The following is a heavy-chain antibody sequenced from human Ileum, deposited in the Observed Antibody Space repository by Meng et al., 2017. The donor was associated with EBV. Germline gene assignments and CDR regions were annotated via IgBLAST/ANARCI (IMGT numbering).Heavy chain of an antibody. J-gene: IGHJ4*02. CDR3: EGWRY. CDR1: GFTFSNAW. D-gene: IGHD2-15*01. V-gene: IGHV3-15*01. CDR2: IKSTTDGGTT. Sequence: EVRRVGCGGGLVKPGGSLRLSCADSGFTFSNAWMTWVRQAPGKGLEWVGRIKSTTDGGTTDYAAPGKGRFTISRDDSKNTMFLQMDSLKTEDTAVYYCEGWRYWGQGTLVTVSS.